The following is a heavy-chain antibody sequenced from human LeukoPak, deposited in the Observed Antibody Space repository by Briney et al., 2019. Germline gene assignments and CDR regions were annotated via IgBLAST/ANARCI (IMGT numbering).Heavy chain of an antibody. Sequence: ASVKVSCKNSGYSFTGYYIHWVRQAPGQGLEWMGRINPNSGGPNYGQKFQGTVTMTRDTSISTAYLELSNLRSDDTAAYYCVRGYSYGFYFDYWGQGSLVTVSS. V-gene: IGHV1-2*06. CDR2: INPNSGGP. D-gene: IGHD5-18*01. CDR3: VRGYSYGFYFDY. CDR1: GYSFTGYY. J-gene: IGHJ4*02.